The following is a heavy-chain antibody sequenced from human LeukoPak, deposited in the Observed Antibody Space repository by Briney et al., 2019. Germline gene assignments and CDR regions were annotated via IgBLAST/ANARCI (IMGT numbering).Heavy chain of an antibody. CDR1: GFTFSSYS. Sequence: GGSLRLSXAASGFTFSSYSMNWVRQAPGKGLEWVSSISSSSYIYYADSVKGRFTISRDNAKNSLYLQMNSLRAEDTAVYYCARGSTFGGVTTFYWGQGTLVTVSS. D-gene: IGHD3-16*01. V-gene: IGHV3-21*01. J-gene: IGHJ4*02. CDR3: ARGSTFGGVTTFY. CDR2: ISSSSYI.